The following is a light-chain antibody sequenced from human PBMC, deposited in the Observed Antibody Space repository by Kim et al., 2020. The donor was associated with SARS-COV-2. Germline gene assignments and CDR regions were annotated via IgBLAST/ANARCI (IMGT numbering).Light chain of an antibody. CDR3: QQYNNWPRWT. J-gene: IGKJ1*01. Sequence: EIVMTQSPATLSVSPGERATLSCRASRSLSSNLAWYQQKPGQAPRLLIYGASTRATGIPARFSGSGSGTEFTLTISSLQSEDFAVYYCQQYNNWPRWTFGQGTKLEI. CDR2: GAS. CDR1: RSLSSN. V-gene: IGKV3-15*01.